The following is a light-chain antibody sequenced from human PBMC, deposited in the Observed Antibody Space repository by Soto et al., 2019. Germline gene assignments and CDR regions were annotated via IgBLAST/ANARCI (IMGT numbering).Light chain of an antibody. J-gene: IGLJ1*01. CDR1: ISDIGGYNY. CDR2: DVS. CDR3: NSYTSSSTHV. Sequence: QSVLTQPASVSGSPGQSITISCTGTISDIGGYNYVSWYQQHPGKAPKLMIYDVSKRPSGVSDRFSGSKSGNTASLTIFGLQAEDEADYYCNSYTSSSTHVFGTGTRSPS. V-gene: IGLV2-14*01.